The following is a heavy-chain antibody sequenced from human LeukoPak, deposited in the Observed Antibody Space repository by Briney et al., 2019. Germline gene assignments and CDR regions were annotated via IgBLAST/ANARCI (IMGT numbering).Heavy chain of an antibody. CDR3: ARAVPGEPHLDY. CDR2: IIPIFGTA. V-gene: IGHV1-69*13. J-gene: IGHJ4*02. Sequence: ASVKVSCKASGGTFSSYAISWVRQAPGQGLEWMGGIIPIFGTANYAQKFQGRVTITADESTSTAYMELSSLRSEDTAVYYCARAVPGEPHLDYWGQGTLVTVSS. D-gene: IGHD3-10*01. CDR1: GGTFSSYA.